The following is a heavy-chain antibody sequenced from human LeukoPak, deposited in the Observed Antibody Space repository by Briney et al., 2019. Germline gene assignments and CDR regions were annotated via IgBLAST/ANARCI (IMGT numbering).Heavy chain of an antibody. CDR3: AKDGAVTTEYYFDY. CDR2: ISWDGGST. D-gene: IGHD4-17*01. V-gene: IGHV3-43D*04. CDR1: GFTFDDYA. J-gene: IGHJ4*02. Sequence: GGSLGLSCAASGFTFDDYAMHWVRQAPGKGLEWVSLISWDGGSTYFADSVKGRFSISRDNSKNSLYLQMNSLRAEDTALYYCAKDGAVTTEYYFDYWGQGTLVTVSS.